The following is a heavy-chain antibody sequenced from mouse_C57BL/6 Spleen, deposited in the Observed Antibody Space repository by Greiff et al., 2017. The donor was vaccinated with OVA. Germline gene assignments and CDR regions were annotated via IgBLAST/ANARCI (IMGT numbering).Heavy chain of an antibody. CDR3: ARRYGNYYAMDY. Sequence: EVQRVESGGGLVQPGGSLKLSCAASGFTFSDYYMYWVRQTPEKRLEWVAYISNGGGSTYYPDTVKGRFTISRDNATNTLYLQMSRLKSEDTAMYYCARRYGNYYAMDYWGQGTSVTVSS. CDR2: ISNGGGST. D-gene: IGHD2-10*02. J-gene: IGHJ4*01. V-gene: IGHV5-12*01. CDR1: GFTFSDYY.